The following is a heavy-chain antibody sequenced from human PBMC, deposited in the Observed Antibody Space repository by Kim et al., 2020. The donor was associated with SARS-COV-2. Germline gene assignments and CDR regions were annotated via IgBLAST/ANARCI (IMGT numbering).Heavy chain of an antibody. D-gene: IGHD3-10*01. J-gene: IGHJ6*03. V-gene: IGHV3-30*04. CDR3: ARSHYVSRGIRYHMDV. Sequence: GGSLRLFCEASAFIFSDYALHWVRQAPGKGLEWVAAISYHGIDKYYADSVKGRFTISRDDSKNTLFLQMNSLRTEDAAVYYCARSHYVSRGIRYHMDVWG. CDR1: AFIFSDYA. CDR2: ISYHGIDK.